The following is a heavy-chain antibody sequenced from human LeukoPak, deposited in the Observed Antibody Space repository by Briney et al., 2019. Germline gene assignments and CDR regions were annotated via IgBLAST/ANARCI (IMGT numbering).Heavy chain of an antibody. CDR3: ARGIAAAGNHYYYYYMDV. V-gene: IGHV4-61*02. Sequence: SQTLSLTCTVSGNSISSGDNYWSWIRQPAGKGLEWIGRIYTSGSTNYNPSLKSRVTISGDTSKNQFSLRLSSVTAADTAVYYCARGIAAAGNHYYYYYMDVWGKGTTVTISS. J-gene: IGHJ6*03. CDR1: GNSISSGDNY. CDR2: IYTSGST. D-gene: IGHD6-13*01.